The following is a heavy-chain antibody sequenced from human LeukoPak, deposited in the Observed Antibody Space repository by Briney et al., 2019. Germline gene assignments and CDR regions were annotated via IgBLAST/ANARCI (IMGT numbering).Heavy chain of an antibody. CDR1: GFTVFNYW. D-gene: IGHD4/OR15-4a*01. CDR3: ARDVDYANPRHDY. V-gene: IGHV3-7*01. Sequence: GGSLRLSCAASGFTVFNYWMSWVRQAPGKGLEWVANINLDGSQKYYVDSLKGRFTISRDNAKNSLYLQMDSLRVEDTAVYYCARDVDYANPRHDYWGQGTLVTVSS. CDR2: INLDGSQK. J-gene: IGHJ4*02.